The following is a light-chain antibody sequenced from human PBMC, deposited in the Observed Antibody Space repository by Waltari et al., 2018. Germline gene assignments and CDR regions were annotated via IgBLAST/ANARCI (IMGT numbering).Light chain of an antibody. V-gene: IGLV2-8*01. CDR1: SSAVGGFSY. CDR2: EVA. J-gene: IGLJ1*01. CDR3: SSYGGDNNYV. Sequence: QSALTQPPSASGSPGQSVTISCTGTSSAVGGFSYVSWFQQHPGKAPKLIIYEVAKRPCVVPDRFSGPKSGNTASLTVSVLQAEDEADYYCSSYGGDNNYVFGSGTKVTVL.